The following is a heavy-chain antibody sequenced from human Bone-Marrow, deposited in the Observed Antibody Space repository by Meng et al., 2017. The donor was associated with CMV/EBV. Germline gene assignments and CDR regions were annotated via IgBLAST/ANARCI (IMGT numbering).Heavy chain of an antibody. V-gene: IGHV1-18*01. Sequence: ASVKVSCKASGYTFTSYGISWVRQAPGQGLEWMGWISAYSGNTNYAQKLQGRVTMTTDTSTSTAYMELRSLRSDDTAVYYCARVDIVVVPAALGGYYYYGMDVWGQGTTVTVSS. CDR1: GYTFTSYG. CDR3: ARVDIVVVPAALGGYYYYGMDV. CDR2: ISAYSGNT. J-gene: IGHJ6*02. D-gene: IGHD2-2*01.